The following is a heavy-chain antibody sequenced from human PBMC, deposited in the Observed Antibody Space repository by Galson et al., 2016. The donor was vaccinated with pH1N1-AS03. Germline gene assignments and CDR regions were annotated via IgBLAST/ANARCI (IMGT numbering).Heavy chain of an antibody. CDR1: GGSISSGYYY. J-gene: IGHJ3*02. CDR2: LFSSGST. CDR3: ARAEFRNDEGAFDI. D-gene: IGHD1-1*01. V-gene: IGHV4-61*09. Sequence: TCTVSGGSISSGYYYWTWIRQPAGKGLEWIGHLFSSGSTNYNPSLKSRVTISVDPSKNQFSLKLNSVTAADAAVYYCARAEFRNDEGAFDIWGQGTMLTVSS.